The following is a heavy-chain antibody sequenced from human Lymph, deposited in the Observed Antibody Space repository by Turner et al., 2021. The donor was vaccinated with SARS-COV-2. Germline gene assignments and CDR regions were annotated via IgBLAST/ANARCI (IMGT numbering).Heavy chain of an antibody. Sequence: QVQLVESGGGVVQPGRSLRLSCAASGFTFNSYAMHWVRQAPGKGLEWVAVISYDGSNKYYADSVKGRFTISRDNSKNTLYLQMNSLRAEDTAVYYCARDTGGQVDVWGQGTTVTVSS. J-gene: IGHJ6*02. CDR1: GFTFNSYA. CDR2: ISYDGSNK. CDR3: ARDTGGQVDV. D-gene: IGHD2-8*02. V-gene: IGHV3-30-3*01.